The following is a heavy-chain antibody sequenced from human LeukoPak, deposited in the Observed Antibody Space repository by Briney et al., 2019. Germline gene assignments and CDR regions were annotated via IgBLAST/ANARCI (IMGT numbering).Heavy chain of an antibody. CDR1: GGSISSYY. Sequence: SETLSLTCTVSGGSISSYYWSWIRQPPGKGPEWIGYIYYSGSTNYNPSLKSRVTISVDTSKNQFSLKLSSVTAADTAVYYCARTNWGPKGLVTGYFDLWGRGTLVTVSS. V-gene: IGHV4-59*01. J-gene: IGHJ2*01. CDR3: ARTNWGPKGLVTGYFDL. D-gene: IGHD7-27*01. CDR2: IYYSGST.